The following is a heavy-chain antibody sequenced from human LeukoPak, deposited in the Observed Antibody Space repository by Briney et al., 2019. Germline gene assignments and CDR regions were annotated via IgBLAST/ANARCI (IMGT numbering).Heavy chain of an antibody. CDR2: MNPNSGNT. CDR1: GYTFTSSD. D-gene: IGHD5-18*01. J-gene: IGHJ6*02. CDR3: ARDRGGYSYGALNYYYYGMDV. Sequence: ASVKVSCKASGYTFTSSDFNWVRQATGQGLEWMGWMNPNSGNTGYAQKFQGRVTMTRDTSISTAYMELSRLRSDDTAVYYCARDRGGYSYGALNYYYYGMDVWGQGTTVTVSS. V-gene: IGHV1-8*01.